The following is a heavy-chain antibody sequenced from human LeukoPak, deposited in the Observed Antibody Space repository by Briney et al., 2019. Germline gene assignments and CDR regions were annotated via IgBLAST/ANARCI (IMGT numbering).Heavy chain of an antibody. CDR1: GFTFSSYW. J-gene: IGHJ6*03. Sequence: GGSLRLSCAASGFTFSSYWMSWVRQAPGKGLEWVANIKQDGSEKYYVDSVKGRFTISRDNAKNSLYLQMNSLRAEDTAVYYCARDNSTVIYYYYYYYMDVWGKGTTVTVSS. CDR2: IKQDGSEK. D-gene: IGHD4-17*01. CDR3: ARDNSTVIYYYYYYYMDV. V-gene: IGHV3-7*01.